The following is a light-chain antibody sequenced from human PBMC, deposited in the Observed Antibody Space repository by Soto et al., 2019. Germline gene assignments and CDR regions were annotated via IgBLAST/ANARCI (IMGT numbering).Light chain of an antibody. J-gene: IGLJ2*01. V-gene: IGLV1-44*01. Sequence: QSVLTQPPSASGTPGQRVTISCSGSSSNIGSNTVNWYQQLPVTASKLLIYSNNQRPSGVPDRFSGSKSGTSASRAISGLQSEDEADYYCAAWDDSLNGVVFGGGTKLTVL. CDR2: SNN. CDR1: SSNIGSNT. CDR3: AAWDDSLNGVV.